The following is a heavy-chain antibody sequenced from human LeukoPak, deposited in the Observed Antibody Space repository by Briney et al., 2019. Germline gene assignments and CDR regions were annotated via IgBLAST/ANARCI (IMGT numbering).Heavy chain of an antibody. J-gene: IGHJ6*02. V-gene: IGHV3-7*01. CDR2: IQDDGGVK. CDR3: ARTETGTNYYYYGMDV. Sequence: PGGSLRLSCAGSGFTFRNYWMSWVRQAPGKGLEWVANIQDDGGVKYHADSVRGRFTISRDNAENSLYLQMNSLRVEDTAVYYCARTETGTNYYYYGMDVWGQGTTVTVSS. CDR1: GFTFRNYW. D-gene: IGHD1-1*01.